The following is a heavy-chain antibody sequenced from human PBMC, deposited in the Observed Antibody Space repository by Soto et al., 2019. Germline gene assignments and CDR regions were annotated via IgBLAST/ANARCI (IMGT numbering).Heavy chain of an antibody. Sequence: SETLSLTCSVSGGSVSSESYYWSWIRQTPGKGLEWIGNVEHSGSTKYNPSLKSRVTISVDTSKNQFSLKLSSVTGADPAVYYCARERGDSHWIDPWGQGTLVTVSS. CDR2: VEHSGST. J-gene: IGHJ5*02. CDR3: ARERGDSHWIDP. CDR1: GGSVSSESYY. D-gene: IGHD2-21*01. V-gene: IGHV4-61*01.